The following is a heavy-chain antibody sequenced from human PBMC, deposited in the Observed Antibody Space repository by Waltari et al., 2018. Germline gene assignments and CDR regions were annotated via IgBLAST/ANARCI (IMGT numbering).Heavy chain of an antibody. Sequence: QVQLQESGPGLVKPSETLSLTCTVSGGSISSHSWSWIRQPPGKGLAWIGYIYYSGSTNDNPSLKSRVTISVDTSKNQFSLKLSSVTAADTAVYYCARSLNDSPIDYWGQGTLVTVSS. CDR1: GGSISSHS. J-gene: IGHJ4*02. V-gene: IGHV4-59*11. D-gene: IGHD2-15*01. CDR2: IYYSGST. CDR3: ARSLNDSPIDY.